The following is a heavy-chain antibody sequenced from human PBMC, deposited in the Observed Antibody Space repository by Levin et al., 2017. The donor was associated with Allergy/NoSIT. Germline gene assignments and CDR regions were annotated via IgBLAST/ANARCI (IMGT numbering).Heavy chain of an antibody. D-gene: IGHD2-21*02. CDR2: ISSSSSYI. J-gene: IGHJ6*02. CDR3: ARDEVGSYCGGDCYSNYYYGMDG. CDR1: GFTFSSYS. V-gene: IGHV3-21*01. Sequence: KAGGSLRLSCAASGFTFSSYSMNWVRQAPGKGLEWVSSISSSSSYIYYADSVKGRFTISRDNAKNSLYLQMNSLRAEDTAVYYCARDEVGSYCGGDCYSNYYYGMDGWGQGTTVTVSS.